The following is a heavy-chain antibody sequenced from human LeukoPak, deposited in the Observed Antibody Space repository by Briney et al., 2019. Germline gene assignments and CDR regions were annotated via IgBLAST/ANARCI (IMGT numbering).Heavy chain of an antibody. Sequence: SETLSLTCTDSGGSISSCYWILFRQRARKRLYWIGRIYTSGSTNYNPSLKSRVTMSVDTSKNQFSLKLSSVTAADTAVYYCARFIGYQLLGWFDPWGQGTLVTVSS. CDR3: ARFIGYQLLGWFDP. J-gene: IGHJ5*02. D-gene: IGHD2-2*01. CDR1: GGSISSCY. V-gene: IGHV4-4*07. CDR2: IYTSGST.